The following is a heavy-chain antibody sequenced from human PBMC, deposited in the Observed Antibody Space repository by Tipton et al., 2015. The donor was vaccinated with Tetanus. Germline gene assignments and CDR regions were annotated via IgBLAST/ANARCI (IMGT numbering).Heavy chain of an antibody. CDR1: GGSISSGHS. V-gene: IGHV4-30-2*01. CDR3: ARGNGEGSGWYTY. D-gene: IGHD6-19*01. J-gene: IGHJ4*02. Sequence: TLSLTCDVSGGSISSGHSWNWIRQPPGEGLEWIGFTYHSGHTFYKSSLESRVTISVDRSKNQFSLKLSSVSAADTAVYYCARGNGEGSGWYTYWGQGTQVTVAS. CDR2: TYHSGHT.